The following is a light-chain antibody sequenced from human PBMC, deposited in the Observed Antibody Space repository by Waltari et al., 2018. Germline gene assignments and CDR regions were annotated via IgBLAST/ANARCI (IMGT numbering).Light chain of an antibody. V-gene: IGKV1-39*01. CDR1: QSISTY. Sequence: DIQMTQSPSSLSASFGDRVTITCRASQSISTYLNWFQHKPGQAPKPLIYAASSLQSGVPSRFRGSGSGTDFTLTITSLQPEDFATYYCHQTFSHPRPSFGQGTKVDI. J-gene: IGKJ2*01. CDR2: AAS. CDR3: HQTFSHPRPS.